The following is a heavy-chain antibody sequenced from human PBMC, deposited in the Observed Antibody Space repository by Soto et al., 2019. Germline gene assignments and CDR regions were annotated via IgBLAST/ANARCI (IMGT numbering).Heavy chain of an antibody. Sequence: QVHLQESGPGLVKPSQTLSLTCTVSGVSINSADFYWSWVRHSPGKGLEWIGYIYYSGSTHYKSSLESRVTMSLDTSKNQFSLKLSSVTAADTAVYYCARGTVFDLVRFDYWGQGTLVTVSS. V-gene: IGHV4-30-4*01. CDR2: IYYSGST. CDR1: GVSINSADFY. D-gene: IGHD3-10*01. CDR3: ARGTVFDLVRFDY. J-gene: IGHJ4*02.